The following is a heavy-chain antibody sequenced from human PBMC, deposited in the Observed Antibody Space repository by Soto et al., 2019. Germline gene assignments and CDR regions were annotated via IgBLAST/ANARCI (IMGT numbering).Heavy chain of an antibody. V-gene: IGHV3-30-3*01. Sequence: GGSLRLSCAASGFTFGSYAMHWVRQVPGKGLEWVAVISYDGSNKYYADSVKGRFTISRDNSKNTLYLQMNSLRAEDTAVYYCARPLWRDDYNWGYLDLWGRGTLVTVSS. J-gene: IGHJ2*01. CDR2: ISYDGSNK. D-gene: IGHD4-4*01. CDR1: GFTFGSYA. CDR3: ARPLWRDDYNWGYLDL.